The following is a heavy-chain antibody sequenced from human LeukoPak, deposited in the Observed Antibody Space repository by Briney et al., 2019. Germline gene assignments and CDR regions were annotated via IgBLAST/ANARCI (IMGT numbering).Heavy chain of an antibody. Sequence: SVKVSCKASGGTFSSYAISWVRQAPGLGLEWMGRIIPIFGTANYAQKFQGRVTITTDESTSTAYMELSSLRSEDTAVYYCARGQVDTAMGITPFDYWGQGTLVTVSS. CDR2: IIPIFGTA. D-gene: IGHD5-18*01. CDR3: ARGQVDTAMGITPFDY. CDR1: GGTFSSYA. V-gene: IGHV1-69*05. J-gene: IGHJ4*02.